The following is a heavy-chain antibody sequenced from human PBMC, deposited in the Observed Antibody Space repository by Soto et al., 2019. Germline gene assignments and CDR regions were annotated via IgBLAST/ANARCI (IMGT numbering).Heavy chain of an antibody. J-gene: IGHJ5*02. CDR1: GFIFENFG. CDR2: ISGSGFKK. Sequence: GGSLRLSCAASGFIFENFGMSWVRQAPGKGLEWISSISGSGFKKYYADSVKGRFTISRDNSKSTVYLELNNLSAEDTAVYHCAKNQGVELVPLATVDWFDPWGQGSVVTVPQ. CDR3: AKNQGVELVPLATVDWFDP. D-gene: IGHD1-26*01. V-gene: IGHV3-23*01.